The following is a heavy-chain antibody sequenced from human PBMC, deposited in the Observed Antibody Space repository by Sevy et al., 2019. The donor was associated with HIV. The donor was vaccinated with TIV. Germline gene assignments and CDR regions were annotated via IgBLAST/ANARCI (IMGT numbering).Heavy chain of an antibody. CDR2: VCGNDGST. J-gene: IGHJ4*02. CDR1: GFTFTNYG. CDR3: ARHRVVRCYSALQF. Sequence: GGSLRLSCAASGFTFTNYGMGWVRRAPGKVLEWVSGVCGNDGSTYYADSVKGRFTISRDNSKNTLNLQMNSLRAEDTAVYYCARHRVVRCYSALQFWGQRTLVTVSS. D-gene: IGHD2-15*01. V-gene: IGHV3-23*01.